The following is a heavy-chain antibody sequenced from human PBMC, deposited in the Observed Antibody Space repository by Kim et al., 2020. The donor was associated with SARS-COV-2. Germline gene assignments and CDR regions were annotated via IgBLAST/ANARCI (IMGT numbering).Heavy chain of an antibody. CDR2: IRRKANSYAT. V-gene: IGHV3-73*01. CDR1: GFTFSGSA. D-gene: IGHD6-13*01. CDR3: TSPGYSSSWYDTNAFDL. J-gene: IGHJ3*01. Sequence: GGSLRLSCAASGFTFSGSAMHWVRQASGKGLEWVGRIRRKANSYATAYAASVKGRFTISRDDSKNTAYLQMNSLKTADTAVYYCTSPGYSSSWYDTNAFDLWGHRTQVTAS.